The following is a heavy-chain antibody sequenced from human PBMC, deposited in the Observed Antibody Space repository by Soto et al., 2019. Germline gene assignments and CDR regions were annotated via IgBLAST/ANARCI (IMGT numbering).Heavy chain of an antibody. CDR2: INHSGYT. CDR1: GGSFSGYY. J-gene: IGHJ4*02. V-gene: IGHV4-34*01. CDR3: ATPLLGALKFFGLVPSFDY. D-gene: IGHD3-3*01. Sequence: QVHLQQWGAGLLKPSETRSLTCAVYGGSFSGYYWSWIRQPPGKGLEWIGEINHSGYTNYNPSPKIRVTISADTSKNQFSLKPTSLTAADTAVYYCATPLLGALKFFGLVPSFDYWGPGTLVSVSS.